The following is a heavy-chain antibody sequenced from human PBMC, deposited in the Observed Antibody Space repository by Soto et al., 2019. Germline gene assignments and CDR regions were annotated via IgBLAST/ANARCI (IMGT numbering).Heavy chain of an antibody. Sequence: QVQLVQSGAEVKKPGASVKVSCKASGYTFTSYGISWVRQAPGQGLEWMGWISAYNGNTNYAQKLQGRVTMTTDTAASTAYMERRSLISDDTAECYRAGLGGDRFDYRGQGTLVTGSS. D-gene: IGHD3-16*01. CDR1: GYTFTSYG. V-gene: IGHV1-18*01. CDR3: AGLGGDRFDY. J-gene: IGHJ4*02. CDR2: ISAYNGNT.